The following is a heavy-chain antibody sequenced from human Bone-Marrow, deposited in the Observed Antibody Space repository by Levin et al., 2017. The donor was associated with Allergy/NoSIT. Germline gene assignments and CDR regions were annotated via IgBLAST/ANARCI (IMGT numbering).Heavy chain of an antibody. V-gene: IGHV1-2*02. Sequence: GESLKISCKASGYTFTGYYMHWVRQAPGQGLEWMGWINPNSGGTNYAQKFQGRVTMTRDTSISTAYMELSRLRSDDTAVYYCARGPQWELPHYYYDYGMDVWGQGTTVTVSS. J-gene: IGHJ6*02. D-gene: IGHD1-26*01. CDR1: GYTFTGYY. CDR3: ARGPQWELPHYYYDYGMDV. CDR2: INPNSGGT.